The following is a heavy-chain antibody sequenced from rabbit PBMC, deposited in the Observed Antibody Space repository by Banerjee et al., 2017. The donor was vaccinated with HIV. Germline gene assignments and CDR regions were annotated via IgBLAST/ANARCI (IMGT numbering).Heavy chain of an antibody. V-gene: IGHV1S7*01. CDR1: GFSLSKYY. CDR3: VRGARNIDYGFGL. CDR2: IDPSFGST. D-gene: IGHD6-1*01. J-gene: IGHJ6*01. Sequence: YLKETGGGLVQPGGSLTLTCTASGFSLSKYYMSWVRQAPGKGLEWIGYIDPSFGSTYHASWVNGRFTISSHNAQNTLYLQLNSLTAADTATYFCVRGARNIDYGFGLWGPGTLVTVS.